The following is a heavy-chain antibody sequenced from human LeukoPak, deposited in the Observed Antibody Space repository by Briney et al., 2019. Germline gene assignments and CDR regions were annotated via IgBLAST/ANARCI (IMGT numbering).Heavy chain of an antibody. CDR3: SRLRWKLLAPYFDH. D-gene: IGHD2-15*01. V-gene: IGHV4-59*01. CDR2: IYHSGST. J-gene: IGHJ4*02. CDR1: GDSISSYY. Sequence: SETLSLTCTVSGDSISSYYWSWIRQPPGKGLEWIGHIYHSGSTDCNPSFKSRVTVSIDMSKKEFSLKLSSVTVADTAMYYFSRLRWKLLAPYFDHWGQGAFVIVSS.